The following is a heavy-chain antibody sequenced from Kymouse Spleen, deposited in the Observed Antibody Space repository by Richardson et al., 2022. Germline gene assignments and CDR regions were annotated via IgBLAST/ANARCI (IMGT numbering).Heavy chain of an antibody. Sequence: EVQLVESGGGLVQPGGSLRLSCAASGFTFSSYWMHWVRQAPGKGLVWVSRINSDGSSTSYADSVKGRFTISRDNAKNTLYLQMNSLRAEDTAVYYCARGIMVRGVIITSFDYWGQGTLVTVSS. J-gene: IGHJ4*02. V-gene: IGHV3-74*01. D-gene: IGHD3-10*01. CDR3: ARGIMVRGVIITSFDY. CDR1: GFTFSSYW. CDR2: INSDGSST.